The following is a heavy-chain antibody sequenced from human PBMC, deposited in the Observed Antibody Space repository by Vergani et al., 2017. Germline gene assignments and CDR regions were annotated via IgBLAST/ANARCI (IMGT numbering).Heavy chain of an antibody. Sequence: QVQLKESGPGLVKPSETLSLTCTVSNFFISSNAYYWGWIRQAPGRGLEWIGSLHHNGATSHNPSLRSRVTMSVDTSKNQVSLKVNSVTAADTAVYYCARSSMGVTAFNYWGQGILVTVSS. CDR1: NFFISSNAYY. CDR2: LHHNGAT. V-gene: IGHV4-38-2*02. CDR3: ARSSMGVTAFNY. D-gene: IGHD2-21*02. J-gene: IGHJ4*02.